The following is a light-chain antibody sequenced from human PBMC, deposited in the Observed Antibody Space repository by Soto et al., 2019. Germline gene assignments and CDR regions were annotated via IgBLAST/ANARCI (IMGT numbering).Light chain of an antibody. J-gene: IGKJ4*01. CDR1: QRGSSSY. V-gene: IGKV3-20*01. CDR2: GAS. CDR3: QQYGSSPFT. Sequence: EIVLTQSPGTLSLSPGEGATLSCRVSQRGSSSYLAWYQQKPGQAPRLLVYGASSRATGIPDRFSGNGSGTDFTLTISRLEPEDFAVYYCQQYGSSPFTVGGGTKVEIK.